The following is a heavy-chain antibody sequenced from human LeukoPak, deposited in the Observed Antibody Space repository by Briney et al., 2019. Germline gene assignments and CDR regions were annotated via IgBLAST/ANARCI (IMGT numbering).Heavy chain of an antibody. J-gene: IGHJ4*02. Sequence: GGSLRLSCAASGFTLSSYAMSWVRQAPGMGLEWVSAISGSGGSTYYADSVKGRFTISRDNSKNTLYLQMNSLRAEDTAVYYCAKDHILRYFDWSPEYYFDYWGQGTLVTVSS. D-gene: IGHD3-9*01. CDR2: ISGSGGST. V-gene: IGHV3-23*01. CDR1: GFTLSSYA. CDR3: AKDHILRYFDWSPEYYFDY.